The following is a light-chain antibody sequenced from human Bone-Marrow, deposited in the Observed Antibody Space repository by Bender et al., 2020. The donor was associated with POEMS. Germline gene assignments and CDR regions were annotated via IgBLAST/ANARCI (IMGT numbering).Light chain of an antibody. J-gene: IGLJ2*01. CDR2: EVY. CDR3: SSYTTTDTYVI. CDR1: SSDIGNYRF. Sequence: QSALTQPASVSGSPGQTVTISCTGSSSDIGNYRFVSWYQHHPGKAPKIIIYEVYNRPPGISNRFSGSKSGNTASLVISELQAEDEANYCCSSYTTTDTYVIFGGGTKLTVL. V-gene: IGLV2-14*01.